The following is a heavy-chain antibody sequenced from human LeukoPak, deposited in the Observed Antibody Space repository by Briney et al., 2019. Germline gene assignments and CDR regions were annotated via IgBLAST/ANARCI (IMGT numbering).Heavy chain of an antibody. J-gene: IGHJ3*02. CDR2: INPSGGST. D-gene: IGHD3-22*01. Sequence: GASVKVSCKASGYTFTSYYMHWVRQAPGQGLEWMGIINPSGGSTSYAQKFQGRVTMTRDTSTSTVYMELSSLRSEDTAVYYCATSFYYDSSGYYYWGAFDIWGQGTMVTVSS. CDR1: GYTFTSYY. CDR3: ATSFYYDSSGYYYWGAFDI. V-gene: IGHV1-46*01.